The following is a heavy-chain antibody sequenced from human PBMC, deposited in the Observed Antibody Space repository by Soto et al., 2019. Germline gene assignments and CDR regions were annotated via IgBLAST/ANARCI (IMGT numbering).Heavy chain of an antibody. J-gene: IGHJ5*02. CDR2: ISYDGVNK. D-gene: IGHD3-10*01. V-gene: IGHV3-30-3*01. Sequence: QVQLAESGGGVVQPGWSLRLSCAASGFTFSSHAMDWVRQAPGKGLEWVAVISYDGVNKDYADSVKGRFTISRDNSRNMLYLEMNSLSPEDTAVYYCAREAWFGELFSGFDPWGQGTLVTVSS. CDR1: GFTFSSHA. CDR3: AREAWFGELFSGFDP.